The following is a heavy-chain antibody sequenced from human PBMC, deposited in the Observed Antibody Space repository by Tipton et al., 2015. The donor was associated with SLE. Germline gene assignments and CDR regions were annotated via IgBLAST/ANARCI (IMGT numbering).Heavy chain of an antibody. CDR2: ISSSSSTI. J-gene: IGHJ6*02. D-gene: IGHD6-13*01. V-gene: IGHV3-48*01. CDR1: GFTFSSYS. Sequence: SLRLSCAASGFTFSSYSMNWVRQAPGKGLEWVSYISSSSSTIYYADSVKGRFTISRDNAKNSLYLQMNSLRAEDTAVYYCARDRESSSWTYHYHYGSDVWGPLTTASASS. CDR3: ARDRESSSWTYHYHYGSDV.